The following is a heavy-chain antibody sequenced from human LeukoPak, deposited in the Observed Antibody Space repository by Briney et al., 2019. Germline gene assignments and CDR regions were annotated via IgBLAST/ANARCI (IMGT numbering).Heavy chain of an antibody. CDR3: ASRPAPGLGPLDF. CDR2: ITGDET. Sequence: GGSLRLSCATSAFTLSTCAMSWVRQAPGKGLEWVSFITGDETYYTDSVKGRFTLSRDTSKNMLYLHMNNLRVEDTALYFCASRPAPGLGPLDFWGQGTLVSVSS. D-gene: IGHD6-13*01. V-gene: IGHV3-23*01. CDR1: AFTLSTCA. J-gene: IGHJ4*02.